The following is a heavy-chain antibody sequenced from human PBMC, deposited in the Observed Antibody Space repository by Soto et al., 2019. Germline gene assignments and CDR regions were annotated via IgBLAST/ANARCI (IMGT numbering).Heavy chain of an antibody. V-gene: IGHV5-10-1*01. D-gene: IGHD3-22*01. CDR2: IDPSDSYT. Sequence: GESLKISCKGSGYSFTSYWISWVRQMPGKGLEWMGRIDPSDSYTNYSPSFQGHVTISADKSISTAYLQWSSLKASDTAMYYCASRDSSGYYYLLRVFDSWGQGTMVTVS. CDR3: ASRDSSGYYYLLRVFDS. CDR1: GYSFTSYW. J-gene: IGHJ3*02.